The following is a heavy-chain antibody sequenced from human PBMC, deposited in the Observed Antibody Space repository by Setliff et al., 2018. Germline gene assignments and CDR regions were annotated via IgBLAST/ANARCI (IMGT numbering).Heavy chain of an antibody. CDR1: GFTFSSYA. J-gene: IGHJ4*02. CDR3: AKDRLPYDMTTAGY. V-gene: IGHV3-23*01. CDR2: ISGSGGST. D-gene: IGHD4-17*01. Sequence: GSLRLSCAASGFTFSSYAMRWVRQAPGKGLEWVSAISGSGGSTYYADSVKGRFTISRDNSKNTLYLQMNSLRAEDTAVYYCAKDRLPYDMTTAGYWGQGTLVTVSS.